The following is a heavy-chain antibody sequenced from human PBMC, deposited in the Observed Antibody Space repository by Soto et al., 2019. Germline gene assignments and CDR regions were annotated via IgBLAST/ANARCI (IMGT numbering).Heavy chain of an antibody. CDR1: GGSISSGGYS. CDR3: ARGVLSGSYYGAGYFDY. CDR2: IYHSGST. Sequence: SETLSLTCAVSGGSISSGGYSWSWIRQPPGKGLEWIGYIYHSGSTYYNPSLKSRVTISVDRSKNQFSLKLSSVTAADTAVYYCARGVLSGSYYGAGYFDYWGQGTLVTVSS. V-gene: IGHV4-30-2*01. J-gene: IGHJ4*02. D-gene: IGHD1-26*01.